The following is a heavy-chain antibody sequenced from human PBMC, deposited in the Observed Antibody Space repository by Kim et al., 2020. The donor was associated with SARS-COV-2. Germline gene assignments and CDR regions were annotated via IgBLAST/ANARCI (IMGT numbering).Heavy chain of an antibody. CDR2: IYYSGST. CDR1: GGSISSSSYY. Sequence: SETLSLTCTVSGGSISSSSYYWGWIRQPPGKGLEWIGSIYYSGSTYYNPSLKSRVTISVDTSKNQFSLKLSSVTAADTAVYYCARRTELWFGELLAYYYGMDVWGQGATVTVSS. J-gene: IGHJ6*02. V-gene: IGHV4-39*01. D-gene: IGHD3-10*01. CDR3: ARRTELWFGELLAYYYGMDV.